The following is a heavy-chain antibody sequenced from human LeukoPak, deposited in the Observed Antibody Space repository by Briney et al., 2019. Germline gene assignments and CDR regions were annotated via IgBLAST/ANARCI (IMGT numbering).Heavy chain of an antibody. V-gene: IGHV1-3*01. D-gene: IGHD2-15*01. J-gene: IGHJ4*02. CDR2: INAGNGNT. CDR1: GYTFTSYA. Sequence: ASVKVSCKASGYTFTSYAMHWVRQALGQRLEWMGWINAGNGNTKYSQKFQGRVSITRDTSASTAYMELSSLRSEDTAVYYCARDSGDIVVVVALGYFDYWGQGTLVTVSS. CDR3: ARDSGDIVVVVALGYFDY.